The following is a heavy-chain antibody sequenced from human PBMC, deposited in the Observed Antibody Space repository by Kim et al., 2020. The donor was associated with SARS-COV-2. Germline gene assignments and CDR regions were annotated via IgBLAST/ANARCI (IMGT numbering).Heavy chain of an antibody. V-gene: IGHV3-30-3*01. CDR1: GFTFSSYA. Sequence: GGSLRLSCAASGFTFSSYAMHWVRQAPGKGLEWVAVISYDGSNKYYADSVKGRFTISRDNSKNTLYLQMNSLRAEDTAVYYCARDMGYDILTGYYIGVLDYWGQGTLVTVSS. D-gene: IGHD3-9*01. CDR2: ISYDGSNK. CDR3: ARDMGYDILTGYYIGVLDY. J-gene: IGHJ4*02.